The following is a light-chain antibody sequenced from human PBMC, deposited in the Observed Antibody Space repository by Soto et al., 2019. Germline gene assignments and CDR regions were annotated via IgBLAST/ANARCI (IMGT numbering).Light chain of an antibody. Sequence: QSALTQPASVSGSPGQSITISCTGTSSDVGDSNFVSWYQQKPGEAPKLMIYEVNYRASGVSNRFSGSKSGSTASLTISGLQAEDEADYYCSSATITSTFVFGGGTKLTVL. J-gene: IGLJ2*01. CDR2: EVN. V-gene: IGLV2-14*01. CDR1: SSDVGDSNF. CDR3: SSATITSTFV.